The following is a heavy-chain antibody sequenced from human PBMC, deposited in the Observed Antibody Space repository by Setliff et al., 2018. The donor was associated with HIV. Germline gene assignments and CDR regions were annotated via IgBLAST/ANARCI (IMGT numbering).Heavy chain of an antibody. CDR2: ISYDGNNK. Sequence: HPGGSLRLSCAASGFTFSSYAMHWVRQAPGKGLEWVAVISYDGNNKYYADSVKGRFTISRDNSKNTLYLQMNSLRAEDTAVYYCAREDWGVFDAFDIWGQGTMVTVSS. V-gene: IGHV3-30-3*01. CDR1: GFTFSSYA. CDR3: AREDWGVFDAFDI. D-gene: IGHD7-27*01. J-gene: IGHJ3*02.